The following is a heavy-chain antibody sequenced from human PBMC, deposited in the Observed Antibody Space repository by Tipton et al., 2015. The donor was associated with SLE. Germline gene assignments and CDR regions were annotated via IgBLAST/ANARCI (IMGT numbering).Heavy chain of an antibody. V-gene: IGHV3-23*01. D-gene: IGHD2-21*01. CDR2: ISGSGGST. CDR3: AKDSTVVVIAIPDY. J-gene: IGHJ4*02. Sequence: SLRLSCAASGFTFSSYAMSWVRQAPGKGLEWVSAISGSGGSTYYADSVKGRFTISRDNSKNTLYLQMNSPRAEDTAAYYCAKDSTVVVIAIPDYWGQGTLVTVSS. CDR1: GFTFSSYA.